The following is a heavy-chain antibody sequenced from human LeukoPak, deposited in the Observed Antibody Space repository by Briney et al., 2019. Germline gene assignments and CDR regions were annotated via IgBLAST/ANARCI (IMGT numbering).Heavy chain of an antibody. J-gene: IGHJ4*02. CDR2: IKQDGSAE. Sequence: PVGSLRLSCTASGFTFSDYWMTWVRQAPGQGLERVANIKQDGSAEYSVDSVKGRFIISRDNAKNSLYLQMDSLRVEDTATYYCARWRGSTSERSDYWGQGTLVTVSS. V-gene: IGHV3-7*02. D-gene: IGHD2-2*01. CDR1: GFTFSDYW. CDR3: ARWRGSTSERSDY.